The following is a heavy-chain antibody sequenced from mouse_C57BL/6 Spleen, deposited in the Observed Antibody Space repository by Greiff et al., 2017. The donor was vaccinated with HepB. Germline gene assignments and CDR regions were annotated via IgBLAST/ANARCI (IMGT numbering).Heavy chain of an antibody. CDR1: GYTFTDYN. CDR2: INPNNGGT. CDR3: ARRRSYGTLYYFDY. Sequence: EVKLMESGPELVKPGASVKIPCKASGYTFTDYNMDWVKQSHGKSLEWIGDINPNNGGTIYNQKFKGKATLTVDKSSSTAYMELRSLTSEDTAVYYCARRRSYGTLYYFDYWGQGTTLTVSS. J-gene: IGHJ2*01. D-gene: IGHD1-1*01. V-gene: IGHV1-18*01.